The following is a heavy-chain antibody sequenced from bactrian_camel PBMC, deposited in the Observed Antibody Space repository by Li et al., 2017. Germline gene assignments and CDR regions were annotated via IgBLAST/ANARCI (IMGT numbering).Heavy chain of an antibody. J-gene: IGHJ6*01. Sequence: HVQLVESGGGSVQAGGSLKLSCAPSTTTYSDHLFSSNCIGWFRQAPGKGLEWVASFSGGGVTTYADSVKGRFTVSRDFFKNTMLLQMNSLNTEDTAVYYCAADPSAIDLDWRTDFAYWGQGTQVTVS. V-gene: IGHV3S53*01. CDR1: TTTYSDHLFSSNC. CDR2: FSGGGVT. D-gene: IGHD1*01. CDR3: AADPSAIDLDWRTDFAY.